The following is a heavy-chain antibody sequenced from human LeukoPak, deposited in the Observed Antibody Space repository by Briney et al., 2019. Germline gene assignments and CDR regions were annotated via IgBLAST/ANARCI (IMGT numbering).Heavy chain of an antibody. CDR1: GFTFSSYS. J-gene: IGHJ4*02. Sequence: PGGSLRLSCAASGFTFSSYSMNWVRQAPGKGLEWVSSISSSSSYIYYADSVKGRFTISRDNAKNSLYLQMNSLRAEDTAAYYCARAPRGILRARNYFDYWGQGTLVTVSS. V-gene: IGHV3-21*01. CDR3: ARAPRGILRARNYFDY. D-gene: IGHD1-26*01. CDR2: ISSSSSYI.